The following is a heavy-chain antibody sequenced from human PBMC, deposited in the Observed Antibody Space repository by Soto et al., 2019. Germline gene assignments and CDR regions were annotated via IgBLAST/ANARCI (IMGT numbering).Heavy chain of an antibody. CDR2: ILKDGSDQ. V-gene: IGHV3-33*01. CDR3: ARDDDYADNAFDY. J-gene: IGHJ4*02. Sequence: QVQLAESGGGVVQPGRSLRLSCAATGFTSSNYGMHGVRQAPGKGLEWVAVILKDGSDQKYADSMKGRFTISRDNSENTLYLHMNSLRAEDTAVYYCARDDDYADNAFDYWGQGTLVTVSS. D-gene: IGHD4-17*01. CDR1: GFTSSNYG.